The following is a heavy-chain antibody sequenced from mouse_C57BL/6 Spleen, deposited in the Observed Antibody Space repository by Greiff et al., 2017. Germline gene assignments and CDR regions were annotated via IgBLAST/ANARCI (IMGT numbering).Heavy chain of an antibody. CDR3: ARRGYYGSSFDY. D-gene: IGHD1-1*01. J-gene: IGHJ2*01. V-gene: IGHV1-54*01. CDR1: GYAFTNYL. Sequence: VKLMESGAELVRPGTSVKVSCKASGYAFTNYLIEWVKQRPGQGLEWIGVINPGSGGTNYNEKFKGKATLTADKSSSTAYMQLSSLTSEDSAVYFCARRGYYGSSFDYWGQGTTLTVSS. CDR2: INPGSGGT.